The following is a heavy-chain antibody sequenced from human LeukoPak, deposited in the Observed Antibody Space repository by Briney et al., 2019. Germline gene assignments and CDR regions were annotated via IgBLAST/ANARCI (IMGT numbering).Heavy chain of an antibody. CDR3: ARLRYSSGWKFYYYGMDV. CDR2: INHSGST. J-gene: IGHJ6*02. D-gene: IGHD6-19*01. Sequence: PSETLSLTCAVYGGSFSGYYWSWIRQPPGKGLEWIGEINHSGSTNYNPSLKSRVTISVDTSKNQFSLKLSSVTAADTAVYYCARLRYSSGWKFYYYGMDVWGQGTTVTVSS. V-gene: IGHV4-34*01. CDR1: GGSFSGYY.